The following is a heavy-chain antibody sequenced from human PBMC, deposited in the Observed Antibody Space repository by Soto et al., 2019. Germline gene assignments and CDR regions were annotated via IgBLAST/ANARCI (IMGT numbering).Heavy chain of an antibody. CDR3: ARAEGYYYYAMDV. CDR1: GPSITTGDYY. CDR2: VYHGGNT. J-gene: IGHJ6*02. Sequence: QVQLQESGPGLVKPSQTLSLTCTVSGPSITTGDYYWSWIRQSPGKGLEWIGFVYHGGNTDYNPSLKSRLTMALDASRNQFSLRLSSVTAADTAVYFCARAEGYYYYAMDVWGQGTTVTVSS. D-gene: IGHD2-15*01. V-gene: IGHV4-30-4*01.